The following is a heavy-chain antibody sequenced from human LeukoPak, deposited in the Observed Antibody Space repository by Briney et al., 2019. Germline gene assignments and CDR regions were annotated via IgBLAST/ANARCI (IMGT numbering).Heavy chain of an antibody. J-gene: IGHJ4*02. CDR1: GFTFSSYE. D-gene: IGHD3-9*01. Sequence: GGSLRLSCAASGFTFSSYEMNWVRQAPGKGLEWVSYISSSGSTIYYADSVKGRFTISRDNAKNSLYLQMNSLRAEDTAVYYCARVPVLRYFDWLFLYYFDYWGQGTLVTVSS. CDR3: ARVPVLRYFDWLFLYYFDY. V-gene: IGHV3-48*03. CDR2: ISSSGSTI.